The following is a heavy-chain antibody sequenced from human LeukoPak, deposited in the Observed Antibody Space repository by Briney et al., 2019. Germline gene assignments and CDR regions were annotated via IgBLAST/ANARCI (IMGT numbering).Heavy chain of an antibody. CDR2: ISSSTSYI. J-gene: IGHJ3*02. CDR3: ARATNGRFDI. Sequence: PGGSLRLSCAASGFTFSSYSMNWVRQAPGKGLEWVSFISSSTSYISYADPVKGRFTISRDNAKSSLWLQMNSLRAEDTAVYYCARATNGRFDIWGQGTMVTVSS. V-gene: IGHV3-21*01. D-gene: IGHD2-8*01. CDR1: GFTFSSYS.